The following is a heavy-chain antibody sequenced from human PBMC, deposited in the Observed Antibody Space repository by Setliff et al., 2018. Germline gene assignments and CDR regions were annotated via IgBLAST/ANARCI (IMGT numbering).Heavy chain of an antibody. J-gene: IGHJ6*03. Sequence: ASVKVSCKASGYTFTSYGISWVRQAPGQGLEWMGWISGYNGNTNYAQNLQGRVTMTTDTSTSTAYMELRSLRSDDTAVYYCARGRHPPWSGYPYYYMDVWGKGTTVTVSS. CDR2: ISGYNGNT. CDR3: ARGRHPPWSGYPYYYMDV. CDR1: GYTFTSYG. D-gene: IGHD3-3*01. V-gene: IGHV1-18*01.